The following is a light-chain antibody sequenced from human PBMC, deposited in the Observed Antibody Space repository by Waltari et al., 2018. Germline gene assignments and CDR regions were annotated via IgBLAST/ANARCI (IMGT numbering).Light chain of an antibody. J-gene: IGKJ3*01. CDR3: QQRSNWRAT. CDR1: PDISSY. Sequence: EIVLTQSPATLSLSPGERGTLSCRASPDISSYLAWYQQKPGQAPRLLIYDASKRATGIPARFSGSGSGTDFTLTISSLEPEDFALYYCQQRSNWRATFGPGTEVGIK. V-gene: IGKV3-11*01. CDR2: DAS.